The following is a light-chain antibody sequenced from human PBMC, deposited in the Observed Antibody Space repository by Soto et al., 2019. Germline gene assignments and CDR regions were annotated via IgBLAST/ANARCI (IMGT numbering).Light chain of an antibody. CDR3: QQYNDWPPNSA. CDR2: GAS. Sequence: TVMTQSPGTLSVSPGERATISCSASQAISYNVAWYQHFPGQAPRLLIPGASTRANGVPARFNGSGSGTDFTLTITSVQSEDFATYDCQQYNDWPPNSAFGGGTKVEI. V-gene: IGKV3-15*01. J-gene: IGKJ4*01. CDR1: QAISYN.